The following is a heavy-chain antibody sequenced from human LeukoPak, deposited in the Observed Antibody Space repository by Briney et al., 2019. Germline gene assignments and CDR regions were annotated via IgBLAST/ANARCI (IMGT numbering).Heavy chain of an antibody. J-gene: IGHJ5*02. CDR1: GFTFSSFS. V-gene: IGHV3-48*04. D-gene: IGHD2-2*01. Sequence: GGSLRLSCAASGFTFSSFSMNWVRQAPGKGLEWVSFITGSSSTIYYADSVKGRFTISRDNAKNSLYLQMNSLRAEDTAVYYCARYSSTMGANWFDPWGQGTLVTVSS. CDR3: ARYSSTMGANWFDP. CDR2: ITGSSSTI.